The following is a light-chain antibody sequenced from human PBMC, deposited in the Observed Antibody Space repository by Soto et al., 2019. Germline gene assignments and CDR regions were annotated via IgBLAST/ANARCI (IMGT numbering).Light chain of an antibody. J-gene: IGKJ1*01. Sequence: DIQMTQSPSTLSASVGDRVTITCRASQSISSWLAWYQQKPGKAPKLLIYKASSLESGVPSRFSGSGSGTEFTLTIRSLQPDDFATYYCQQYQWTFGQGTKVEIK. CDR3: QQYQWT. V-gene: IGKV1-5*03. CDR2: KAS. CDR1: QSISSW.